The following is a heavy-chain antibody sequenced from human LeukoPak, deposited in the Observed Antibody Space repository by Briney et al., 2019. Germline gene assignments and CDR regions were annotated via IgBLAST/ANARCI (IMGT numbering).Heavy chain of an antibody. CDR2: FIPIFGTA. V-gene: IGHV1-69*13. CDR3: ASQEEWDTAMNHPIDY. J-gene: IGHJ4*02. Sequence: SVKVSCKASGGTFSSYAISWVRQAPGKGLEWMGGFIPIFGTANYAQKFQGRVTITADESTSTAYMELSSLRSEDTAVYYCASQEEWDTAMNHPIDYWGQGTLVTVSS. D-gene: IGHD5-18*01. CDR1: GGTFSSYA.